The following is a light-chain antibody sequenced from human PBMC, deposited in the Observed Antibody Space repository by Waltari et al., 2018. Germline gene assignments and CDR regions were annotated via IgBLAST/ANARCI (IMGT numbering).Light chain of an antibody. J-gene: IGKJ5*01. CDR1: QSVSPN. Sequence: EIVMTQPPATLSGSPGETATLSCRASQSVSPNVAWYQKKPGQAPRLLIYDASTRATSIPAKFRGSGSGTEFTLTISSLQSEDFAVYYCQQYNRWPPITFGHGTRLEIK. CDR3: QQYNRWPPIT. CDR2: DAS. V-gene: IGKV3-15*01.